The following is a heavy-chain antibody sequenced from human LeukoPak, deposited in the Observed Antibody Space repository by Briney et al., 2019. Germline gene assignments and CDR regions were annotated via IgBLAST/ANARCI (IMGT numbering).Heavy chain of an antibody. CDR3: ARGAAGTTPDYYYFGLGV. V-gene: IGHV5-51*01. CDR2: IYPGDSDT. Sequence: GESLKISCKGSGYRFTDCWIGWVRQMPGKGLEWMGIIYPGDSDTRYSPSFQGQVTISADKYINTAHLQWSSLKASDTAMYYCARGAAGTTPDYYYFGLGVWGQGTTVRVSS. D-gene: IGHD1-7*01. CDR1: GYRFTDCW. J-gene: IGHJ6*02.